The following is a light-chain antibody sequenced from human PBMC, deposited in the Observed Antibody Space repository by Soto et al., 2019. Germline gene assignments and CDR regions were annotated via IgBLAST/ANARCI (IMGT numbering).Light chain of an antibody. V-gene: IGLV2-8*01. CDR2: AVT. CDR1: SSDVGGYNY. J-gene: IGLJ2*01. Sequence: QSALTQPPSASGSPGQSVTISCTGNSSDVGGYNYVSWYQQHPGKAPPLIIYAVTKRPSGVPDRFSGSKSGNTASLTVSGLQAEDEADYYCSSHAGSSVVFGGGTKLTVL. CDR3: SSHAGSSVV.